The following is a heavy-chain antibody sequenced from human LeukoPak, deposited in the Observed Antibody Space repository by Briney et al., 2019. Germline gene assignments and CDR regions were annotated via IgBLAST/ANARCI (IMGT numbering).Heavy chain of an antibody. J-gene: IGHJ6*03. D-gene: IGHD6-13*01. CDR2: INQDGSEK. CDR3: ARASTGYYMDV. Sequence: GGSLRLSCEGSGFIFSSYWMTWVRQAPGKGLEWVANINQDGSEKYYVDSVKGRFTISRDNAKKSLYLQMNSLRAVDTAVYYCARASTGYYMDVWGKGTTVTVS. V-gene: IGHV3-7*01. CDR1: GFIFSSYW.